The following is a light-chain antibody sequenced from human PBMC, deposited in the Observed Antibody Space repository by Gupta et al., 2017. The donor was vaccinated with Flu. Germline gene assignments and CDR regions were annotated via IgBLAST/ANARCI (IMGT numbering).Light chain of an antibody. J-gene: IGKJ2*01. CDR1: QSVLYSSNNKNY. V-gene: IGKV4-1*01. CDR3: HQSYSSYT. CDR2: WAS. Sequence: INCKSSQSVLYSSNNKNYLAWYQQKPGQPPKLLIYWASTRESGVPDRFSGSGSGTDFTLTISSLQAEGVAVYYCHQSYSSYTFGQGTKLEIK.